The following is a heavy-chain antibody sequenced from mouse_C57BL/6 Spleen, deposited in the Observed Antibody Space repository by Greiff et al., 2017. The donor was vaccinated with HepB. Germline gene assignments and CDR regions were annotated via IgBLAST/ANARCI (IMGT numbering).Heavy chain of an antibody. CDR3: ARDYYGSSRYAMDY. CDR1: GYAFSSYW. Sequence: QVQLKESGAELVKPGASVKISCKASGYAFSSYWMNWVKQRPGKGLEWIGQIYPGDGDTNYNGKFKGKATLTADKSSSTAYMQLSSLTSEDSAVYFCARDYYGSSRYAMDYWGQGTSVTVSS. D-gene: IGHD1-1*01. CDR2: IYPGDGDT. V-gene: IGHV1-80*01. J-gene: IGHJ4*01.